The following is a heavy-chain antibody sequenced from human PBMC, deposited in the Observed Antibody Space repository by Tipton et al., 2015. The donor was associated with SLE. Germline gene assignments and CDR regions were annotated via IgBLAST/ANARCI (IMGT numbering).Heavy chain of an antibody. CDR3: ATYGEGSSYDYYFDY. D-gene: IGHD5-18*01. CDR2: INSDGSST. Sequence: LRLSCAASGFTFSSYWMHWVRQAPGKGLVWVSRINSDGSSTSYADSVKGRFTISRDNAKNTLYLQMNSLRAEDTAVYYCATYGEGSSYDYYFDYWGQGTLVPVSS. CDR1: GFTFSSYW. J-gene: IGHJ4*02. V-gene: IGHV3-74*01.